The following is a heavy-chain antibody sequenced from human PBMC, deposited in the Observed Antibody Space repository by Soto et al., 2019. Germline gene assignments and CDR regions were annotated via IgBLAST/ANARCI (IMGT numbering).Heavy chain of an antibody. V-gene: IGHV3-48*02. D-gene: IGHD1-26*01. CDR2: ISSGSKTI. J-gene: IGHJ4*02. CDR1: GFTFSGYS. Sequence: QPGGSLRLSCAASGFTFSGYSVNWVRQAPGKGLEWVSYISSGSKTIYYADSVKGRFTVSRDNARNSQYLQMNSLRDEDTAVYYCAREDILGARSFDYWGQGTLVT. CDR3: AREDILGARSFDY.